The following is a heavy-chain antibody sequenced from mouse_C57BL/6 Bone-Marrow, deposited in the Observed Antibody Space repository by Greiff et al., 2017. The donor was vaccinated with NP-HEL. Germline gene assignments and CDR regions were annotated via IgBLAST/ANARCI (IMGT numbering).Heavy chain of an antibody. J-gene: IGHJ4*01. Sequence: EVQLQQSVAELVRPGASVKLSCTASGFTIKNTYMHWVKQRPEQGLEWIGRIDPANGNTKYAPKFQGKATITADTSSNTAYLQLSSLTSEETAIYYWARSRYYYGRYAKDYWGRGTAVTVSA. CDR2: IDPANGNT. V-gene: IGHV14-3*01. CDR3: ARSRYYYGRYAKDY. CDR1: GFTIKNTY. D-gene: IGHD1-1*01.